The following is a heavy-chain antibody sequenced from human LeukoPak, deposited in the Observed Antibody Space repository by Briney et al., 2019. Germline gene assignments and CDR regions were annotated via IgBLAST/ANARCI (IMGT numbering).Heavy chain of an antibody. CDR2: ISSNSNYI. D-gene: IGHD3-16*01. CDR3: ARLGEVEAAAYMDV. Sequence: GGSLRLSCAASGFTFTTYSMNWVRQAPGKGLEWVSSISSNSNYIYYTDSVKGRFTISRDNAKNSLYLQLNSLTAEDTAVYYCARLGEVEAAAYMDVWGKGPTVTVS. J-gene: IGHJ6*03. CDR1: GFTFTTYS. V-gene: IGHV3-21*01.